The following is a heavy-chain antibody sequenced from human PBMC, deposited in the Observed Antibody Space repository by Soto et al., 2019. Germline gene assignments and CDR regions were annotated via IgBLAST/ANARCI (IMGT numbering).Heavy chain of an antibody. D-gene: IGHD3-22*01. Sequence: QVQLQESGPGLVKPSQTLSLTCTVSGGSISSGGYYWSWIRQHPGKGLEWIGYIYYSGSTYYNPSLKSRVTISVDTSKNQFSLKLSSVTAADTAVYYCAREASSGYYYYYGRHVWGQGTTVTVSS. V-gene: IGHV4-31*03. J-gene: IGHJ6*02. CDR3: AREASSGYYYYYGRHV. CDR1: GGSISSGGYY. CDR2: IYYSGST.